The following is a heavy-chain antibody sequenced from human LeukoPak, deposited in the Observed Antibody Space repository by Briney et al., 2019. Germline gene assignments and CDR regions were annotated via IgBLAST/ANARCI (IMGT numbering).Heavy chain of an antibody. CDR1: GVSITNGYW. V-gene: IGHV4-4*02. CDR2: IYHNGRT. D-gene: IGHD3-22*01. Sequence: SETLSLTCAVSGVSITNGYWWYWVRQIPGKGLEWIGEIYHNGRTKYNPSLKSRVSIFVDKSKNQFSLKPSSVTAADTAVYYCARGAYYYDSSGYYGFDYWGQGTLVTVSS. J-gene: IGHJ4*02. CDR3: ARGAYYYDSSGYYGFDY.